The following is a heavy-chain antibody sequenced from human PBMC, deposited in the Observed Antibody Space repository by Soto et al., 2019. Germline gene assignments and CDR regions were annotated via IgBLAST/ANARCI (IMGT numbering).Heavy chain of an antibody. J-gene: IGHJ3*02. Sequence: SETLSLTCTVSGGSISSRSYYWGWIRQPPGKGLEWIGGIYYSGSTYYNPSLKSRVTISVDTSKNQFSLKLSSVTAADTAVYYCASAYSSSLDAFDIWGQGTMVTVSS. V-gene: IGHV4-39*07. CDR2: IYYSGST. D-gene: IGHD6-13*01. CDR3: ASAYSSSLDAFDI. CDR1: GGSISSRSYY.